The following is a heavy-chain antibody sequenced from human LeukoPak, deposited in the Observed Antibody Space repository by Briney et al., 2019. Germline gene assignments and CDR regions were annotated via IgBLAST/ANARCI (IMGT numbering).Heavy chain of an antibody. CDR2: ISAYNGNT. Sequence: ASVKVSYKASGYTFTSYGISWVRQAPGQGLEWMGWISAYNGNTNYAQKLQGRVTMTTDTSTSTAYMELRSLRSDDTAVYYCARDRVEAAAGHGFDYWGQGTVVTVSS. D-gene: IGHD6-13*01. CDR1: GYTFTSYG. J-gene: IGHJ4*02. V-gene: IGHV1-18*01. CDR3: ARDRVEAAAGHGFDY.